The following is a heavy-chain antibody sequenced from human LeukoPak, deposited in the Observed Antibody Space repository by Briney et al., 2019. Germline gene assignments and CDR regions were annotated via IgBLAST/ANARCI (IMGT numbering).Heavy chain of an antibody. V-gene: IGHV1-2*02. CDR2: INPKSGGT. CDR3: ARSASSGWNGYYYYYGMDV. D-gene: IGHD6-19*01. CDR1: RYTFTGYY. J-gene: IGHJ6*02. Sequence: ASVKVSCKASRYTFTGYYMHWVRQAPGQGLAWMGGINPKSGGTNYAQKFQGRVTMTRDTSISTAYMELSRLRSDDTAVYYCARSASSGWNGYYYYYGMDVWGQGTTVTVSS.